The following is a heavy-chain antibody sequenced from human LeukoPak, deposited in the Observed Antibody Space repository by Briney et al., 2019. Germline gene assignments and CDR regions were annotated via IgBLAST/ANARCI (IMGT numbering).Heavy chain of an antibody. CDR3: ARTGYSGYDYYFDY. D-gene: IGHD5-12*01. Sequence: GGSLRLSCAASGFTFSNYWMTWVRQAPGKGLEWVANIKQDGSEKYHVDSAQGRFTISRDNAKNSLYLQMNSLRVEDTAVYYCARTGYSGYDYYFDYWGQGTLVTVSS. CDR1: GFTFSNYW. J-gene: IGHJ4*02. CDR2: IKQDGSEK. V-gene: IGHV3-7*01.